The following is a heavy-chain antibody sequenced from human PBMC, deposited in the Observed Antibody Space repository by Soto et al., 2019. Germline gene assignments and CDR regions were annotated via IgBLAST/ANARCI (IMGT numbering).Heavy chain of an antibody. J-gene: IGHJ6*02. Sequence: QVQLVQSGAEVKKPGSSVKVSCKASGGTFSSYAINWVRQAPGQGLEWMGGIIPIFGTANYAQKFQARVTITXXEXTXXAYMELSSLRSEDTAVYYCARGSGGSSYYYYGMDVWGQGTTVTVSS. CDR1: GGTFSSYA. CDR3: ARGSGGSSYYYYGMDV. V-gene: IGHV1-69*05. D-gene: IGHD2-15*01. CDR2: IIPIFGTA.